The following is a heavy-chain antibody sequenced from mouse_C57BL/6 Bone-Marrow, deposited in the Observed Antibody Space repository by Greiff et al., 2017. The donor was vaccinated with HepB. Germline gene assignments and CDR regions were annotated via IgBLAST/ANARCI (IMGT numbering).Heavy chain of an antibody. D-gene: IGHD2-2*01. CDR2: IWSGGST. Sequence: VKLQESGPGLVQPSQSLSITCTVSGFSLTSYGVHWVRQSPGKGLEWLGVIWSGGSTDYNAAFISRLSISKDNSKSQVFFKMNSLQADDTAIYYCARKHGSEDYYAMDYWGQGTSVTVSS. J-gene: IGHJ4*01. V-gene: IGHV2-2*01. CDR1: GFSLTSYG. CDR3: ARKHGSEDYYAMDY.